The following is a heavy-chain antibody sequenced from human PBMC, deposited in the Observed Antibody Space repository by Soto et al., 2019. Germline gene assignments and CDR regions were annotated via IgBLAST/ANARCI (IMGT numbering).Heavy chain of an antibody. D-gene: IGHD1-26*01. V-gene: IGHV5-51*01. J-gene: IGHJ3*01. Sequence: PRGSLKNSRKGSGYSFTNYWIGWVRQMPGKGLEWMGIIYPGDSHAIYSPSFQGQVTMSADKSISTAYLQWSSLKASDTAMYYCARPYSGGPNDPFDVWGQGTMVTVSS. CDR3: ARPYSGGPNDPFDV. CDR2: IYPGDSHA. CDR1: GYSFTNYW.